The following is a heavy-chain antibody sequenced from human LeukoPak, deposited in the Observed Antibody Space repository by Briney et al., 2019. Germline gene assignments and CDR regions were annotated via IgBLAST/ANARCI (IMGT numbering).Heavy chain of an antibody. Sequence: GASVKVSCKASGYTFSDYYIHWVRQAPGQGLEWMGWINPSNGATNYAQKFQGRVTMTRDTSIKTVYMELNRLRSDDTAVYSCARKDFYYGGMDVWGPGTTVTVSS. J-gene: IGHJ6*02. CDR1: GYTFSDYY. CDR3: ARKDFYYGGMDV. V-gene: IGHV1-2*02. CDR2: INPSNGAT.